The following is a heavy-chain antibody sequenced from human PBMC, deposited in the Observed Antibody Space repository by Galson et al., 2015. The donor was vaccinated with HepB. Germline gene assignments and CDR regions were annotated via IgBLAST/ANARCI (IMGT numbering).Heavy chain of an antibody. V-gene: IGHV4-34*01. CDR1: GGSFSGYY. CDR3: ARGGVAYCGGDCSQGYYFDY. Sequence: LSLTCAVYGGSFSGYYWSWIRQPPGKGLEWIGEINHSGSTNYNPSLKSRVTISVDTSKNQFSLKLSSVTAADTAVYYCARGGVAYCGGDCSQGYYFDYWGQGTLVTVSS. D-gene: IGHD2-21*01. J-gene: IGHJ4*02. CDR2: INHSGST.